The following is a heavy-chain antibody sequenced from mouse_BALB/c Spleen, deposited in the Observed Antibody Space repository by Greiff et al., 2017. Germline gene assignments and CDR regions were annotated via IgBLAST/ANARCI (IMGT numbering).Heavy chain of an antibody. D-gene: IGHD2-1*01. CDR1: GYTFTSYW. CDR2: INPSNGRT. Sequence: QVQLQQPGAELVKPGASVKLSCKASGYTFTSYWMHWVKQRPGQGLEWIGEINPSNGRTNYNEKFKSKATLTVDKSSSTAYMQLSSLTSEDSAVYYCARSGDYGNYYAMDYWGQGTSVTVAS. V-gene: IGHV1S81*02. J-gene: IGHJ4*01. CDR3: ARSGDYGNYYAMDY.